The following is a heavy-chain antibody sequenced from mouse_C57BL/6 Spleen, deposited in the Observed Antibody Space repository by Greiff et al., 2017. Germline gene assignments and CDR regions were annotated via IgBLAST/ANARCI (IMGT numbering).Heavy chain of an antibody. J-gene: IGHJ4*01. V-gene: IGHV1-72*01. CDR3: AREGDRLYWMAD. D-gene: IGHD1-1*01. CDR2: IVPNSGGT. Sequence: QVQLQQPGAELVKPGASVTLSCTASGYTFTSYCMHWVKQRPGRGLEWIGRIVPNSGGTKYNEKFQSKATLTVDTPSSTAYMQLSSLTSEDTAVYYCAREGDRLYWMADWGQGTSVTVSS. CDR1: GYTFTSYC.